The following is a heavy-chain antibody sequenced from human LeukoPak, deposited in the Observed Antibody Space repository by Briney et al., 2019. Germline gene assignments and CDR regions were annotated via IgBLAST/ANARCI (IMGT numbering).Heavy chain of an antibody. CDR1: GGSFSGYY. CDR2: INHSGST. J-gene: IGHJ6*02. V-gene: IGHV4-34*01. Sequence: SETLSLTCAVYGGSFSGYYWNWIRQPPGKGLEWIGKINHSGSTNYNPSLKSRVTISVDTSKNQFSLKLSSVTAADTAVYYCARLRFLEWSYYYYGMDVWGQGTTVTVSS. D-gene: IGHD3-3*01. CDR3: ARLRFLEWSYYYYGMDV.